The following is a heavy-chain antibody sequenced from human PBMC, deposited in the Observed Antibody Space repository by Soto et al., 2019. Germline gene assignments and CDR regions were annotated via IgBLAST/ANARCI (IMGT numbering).Heavy chain of an antibody. Sequence: ASVKVSCKASGYTFTSYDINWVRQATGQGLEWMGWMNPNSGNTGYAQKFQGRVTMTRNTSISTAYMELSSLRSEDTAVYYCARGPVYDFWSGYSPYSYYCGMDVWGQGTTVTVSS. CDR2: MNPNSGNT. D-gene: IGHD3-3*01. CDR3: ARGPVYDFWSGYSPYSYYCGMDV. V-gene: IGHV1-8*01. J-gene: IGHJ6*02. CDR1: GYTFTSYD.